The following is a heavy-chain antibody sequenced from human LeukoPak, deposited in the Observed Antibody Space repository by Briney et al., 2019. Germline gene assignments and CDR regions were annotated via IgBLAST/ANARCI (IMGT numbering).Heavy chain of an antibody. CDR3: ARGGQWLVLSSFDY. CDR1: GDSVSSNSAA. D-gene: IGHD6-19*01. V-gene: IGHV6-1*01. Sequence: SQTLSLTCALSGDSVSSNSAAWNWIRQSPSRGLEWLGRTYYTSKWYNDYAVSVKSRITINPDTSKNQFSLQLNSVTPEDTAVYYCARGGQWLVLSSFDYWGQGTLVTVSS. J-gene: IGHJ4*02. CDR2: TYYTSKWYN.